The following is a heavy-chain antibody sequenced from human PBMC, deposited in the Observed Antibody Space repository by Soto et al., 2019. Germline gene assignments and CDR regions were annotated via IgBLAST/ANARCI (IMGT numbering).Heavy chain of an antibody. D-gene: IGHD3-10*01. Sequence: GGSLRLSCAASGFSFGSYALSWVRQAPGKGLEWVSTTSGSDGKTFYADSVKGRFSISRDTSQSTLYLQMNSLRGEDTAVYYCAREGSVSSSDYYAYYYGMDVWGQGTTVTVSS. J-gene: IGHJ6*02. CDR1: GFSFGSYA. CDR3: AREGSVSSSDYYAYYYGMDV. CDR2: TSGSDGKT. V-gene: IGHV3-23*01.